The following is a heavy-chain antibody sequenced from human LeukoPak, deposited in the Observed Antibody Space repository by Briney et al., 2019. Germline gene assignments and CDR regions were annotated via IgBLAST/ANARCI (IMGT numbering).Heavy chain of an antibody. CDR2: INPDSGGT. Sequence: GASVKVSCKASGYTFTAYYMHWVRQAPGQGLEWMGWINPDSGGTNYVQKFQGRVTMTRDTSISTAYMELSRLRFDDTAVYYCARPLGADMGLWFGEFSFDYWGQGTLVTVSS. CDR3: ARPLGADMGLWFGEFSFDY. CDR1: GYTFTAYY. V-gene: IGHV1-2*02. J-gene: IGHJ4*02. D-gene: IGHD3-10*01.